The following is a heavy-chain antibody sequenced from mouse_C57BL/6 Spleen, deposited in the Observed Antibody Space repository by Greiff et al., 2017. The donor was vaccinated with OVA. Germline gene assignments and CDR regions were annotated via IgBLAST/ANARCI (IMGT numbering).Heavy chain of an antibody. CDR2: IDPNSGGT. D-gene: IGHD2-2*01. V-gene: IGHV1-72*01. J-gene: IGHJ2*01. Sequence: QVQLQQPGAELVKPGASVKLSCKASGYTFTSYWMHWVKQRPGRGLEWIGRIDPNSGGTKYNEKFKSKATLTVDKPSSTAYMQLSSLTSEDSAVYYCASRADGDDVDAFDYWGQGTTLTVSS. CDR3: ASRADGDDVDAFDY. CDR1: GYTFTSYW.